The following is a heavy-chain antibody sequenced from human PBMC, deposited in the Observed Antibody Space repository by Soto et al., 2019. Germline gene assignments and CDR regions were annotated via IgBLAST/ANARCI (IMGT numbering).Heavy chain of an antibody. V-gene: IGHV3-72*01. J-gene: IGHJ4*02. CDR1: GFTLSDHY. Sequence: HPAESLRLSCAASGFTLSDHYIDWVRQAPGKGLKWVGRSRGKAQGYTTEYAASVKGRFFTSRDDSKNSVYLQMNSLKTEDTAVYYCVRATYFSDSSGYTRCLDYWGQGTLVTVSS. CDR2: SRGKAQGYTT. CDR3: VRATYFSDSSGYTRCLDY. D-gene: IGHD3-22*01.